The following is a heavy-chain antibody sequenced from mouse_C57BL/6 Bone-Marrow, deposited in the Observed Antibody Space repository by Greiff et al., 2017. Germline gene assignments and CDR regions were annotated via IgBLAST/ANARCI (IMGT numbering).Heavy chain of an antibody. CDR3: ARGDYYGSPYAMYY. Sequence: QVQLQQPGAELVKPGASVKLSCKASGYTFTSYWMQWVKQRPGQGLEWIGEIDPSDSYTNYNQKFKGKATLTVDTSSSTAYRQLSSLTSEDSAVYYCARGDYYGSPYAMYYWGQGTSVTVSS. J-gene: IGHJ4*01. D-gene: IGHD1-1*01. CDR1: GYTFTSYW. CDR2: IDPSDSYT. V-gene: IGHV1-50*01.